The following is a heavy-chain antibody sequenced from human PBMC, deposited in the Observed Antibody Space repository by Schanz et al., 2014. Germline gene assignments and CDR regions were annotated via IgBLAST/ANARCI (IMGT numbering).Heavy chain of an antibody. J-gene: IGHJ2*01. V-gene: IGHV3-11*05. Sequence: QVHLLEPGGGLVEPGGSLRLSCAASGFSFSDYYMSWIRQAPGKGLEWISFINTGSNYINYSDSVKGRFTISRDNTKNSLFLQLNSLRADDTAVYYCARDRGSGGQDWYFDLWGRGTLVTVSS. CDR1: GFSFSDYY. CDR3: ARDRGSGGQDWYFDL. CDR2: INTGSNYI. D-gene: IGHD3-3*01.